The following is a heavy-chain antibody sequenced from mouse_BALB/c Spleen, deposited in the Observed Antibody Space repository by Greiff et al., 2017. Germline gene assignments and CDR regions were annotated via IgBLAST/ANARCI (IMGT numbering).Heavy chain of an antibody. CDR2: ISSGGSYT. D-gene: IGHD6-1*01. Sequence: EVMLVESGGGLVKPGGSLKLSCAASGFTFSSYGMSWVRQTPDKRLEWVATISSGGSYTYYPDSVKGRFTISRDNAKNTLYLQMSSLKSEDTAMYYCASLADYWGQGTTLTVSS. V-gene: IGHV5-6*03. CDR1: GFTFSSYG. CDR3: ASLADY. J-gene: IGHJ2*01.